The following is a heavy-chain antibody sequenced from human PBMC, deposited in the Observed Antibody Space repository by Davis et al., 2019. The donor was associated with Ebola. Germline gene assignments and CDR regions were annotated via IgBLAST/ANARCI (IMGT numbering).Heavy chain of an antibody. J-gene: IGHJ3*02. CDR2: INPNSGGT. CDR3: ARFGIVGATNAFDI. Sequence: ASVKVSCKASGYTFTGYYMHWVRQAPGQGLEWMGWINPNSGGTNYAQKFQGWVTMTRDTSISTAYMELSRLRSDDTAVYYCARFGIVGATNAFDIWGQGTMVTVSS. CDR1: GYTFTGYY. D-gene: IGHD1-26*01. V-gene: IGHV1-2*04.